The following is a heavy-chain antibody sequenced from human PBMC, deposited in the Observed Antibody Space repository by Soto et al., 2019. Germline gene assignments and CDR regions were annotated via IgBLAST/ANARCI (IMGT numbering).Heavy chain of an antibody. D-gene: IGHD2-8*01. J-gene: IGHJ4*02. CDR2: IRSKAYGGTT. V-gene: IGHV3-49*03. CDR3: TRVGDIVLMVYAYKFDY. CDR1: GFTFGDYA. Sequence: GGSLRLSCTASGFTFGDYAMSWFRQAPGKGLEWVGFIRSKAYGGTTEYAASVKGRFTISRDDSKSIAYLQMNSLKTEDTAVYYCTRVGDIVLMVYAYKFDYWGQGTLVTVSS.